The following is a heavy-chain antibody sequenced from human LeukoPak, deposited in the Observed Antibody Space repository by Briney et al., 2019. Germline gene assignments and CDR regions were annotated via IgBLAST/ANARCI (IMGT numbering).Heavy chain of an antibody. Sequence: GGSLRLSCAASGFTFSSYGVHWVRQAPGKGLEWVAVIWYDGSNKYYADSVKGRFTISRDNSKNTLYLQMNSLRAEDTAVYYCARDTVHCSGGSCYSLGWYFDLWGRGTLVTVSS. CDR2: IWYDGSNK. J-gene: IGHJ2*01. V-gene: IGHV3-33*01. CDR3: ARDTVHCSGGSCYSLGWYFDL. CDR1: GFTFSSYG. D-gene: IGHD2-15*01.